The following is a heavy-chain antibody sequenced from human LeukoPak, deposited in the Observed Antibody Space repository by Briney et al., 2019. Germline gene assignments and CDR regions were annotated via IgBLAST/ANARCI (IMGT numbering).Heavy chain of an antibody. J-gene: IGHJ4*02. D-gene: IGHD3-22*01. CDR1: GGSISSGDYY. CDR2: IYYSGST. Sequence: KPSQTLSLTCTVSGGSISSGDYYWSWIRQHPGKGLEWIGYIYYSGSTYYNPSLKSRVSISVDTSKNQFSLNLNSVTAADTAVYYCASGREFIATLPYWGQGTLVTVSS. CDR3: ASGREFIATLPY. V-gene: IGHV4-31*03.